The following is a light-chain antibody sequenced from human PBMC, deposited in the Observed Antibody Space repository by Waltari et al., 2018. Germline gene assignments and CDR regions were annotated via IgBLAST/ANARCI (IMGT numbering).Light chain of an antibody. CDR3: QQHNTLNT. V-gene: IGKV1-5*03. CDR1: ESISIW. CDR2: GAS. J-gene: IGKJ2*01. Sequence: DIQMTQSPSTLSASVGDRVTITCRASESISIWLAWYQQKPGKAPKLLIYGASSLESGVPSRFSGSGSWTEFTLSISSLQPDDFATYYCQQHNTLNTFGQGTKLEIK.